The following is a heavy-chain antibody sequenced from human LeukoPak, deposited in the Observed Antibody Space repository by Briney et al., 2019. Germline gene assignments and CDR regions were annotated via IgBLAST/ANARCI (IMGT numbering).Heavy chain of an antibody. V-gene: IGHV5-51*01. CDR2: IYPGDSDT. D-gene: IGHD5-24*01. J-gene: IGHJ4*02. CDR3: ARRRDGYKGSALDY. CDR1: GSTFTSYW. Sequence: GASLQISCQGSGSTFTSYWIGWVRQLPGKGLEWMGIIYPGDSDTSYSPSFQGQVTISADKSISTAYLQWSSLKASDTAMYYCARRRDGYKGSALDYWGQGTLVTVSS.